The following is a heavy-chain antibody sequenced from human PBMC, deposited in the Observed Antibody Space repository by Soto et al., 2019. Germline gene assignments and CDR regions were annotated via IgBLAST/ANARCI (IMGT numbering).Heavy chain of an antibody. CDR2: IIPIFGTA. CDR1: GGTFSSYA. V-gene: IGHV1-69*05. D-gene: IGHD6-13*01. CDR3: ARVDSSSWYSSVDY. J-gene: IGHJ4*02. Sequence: SVKVSCKASGGTFSSYAISWVRQAPGQGLEWMGGIIPIFGTASYAQKFQGRVTMTRDTSTSTVYMELSSLRSEDTAVYYCARVDSSSWYSSVDYWGQGTLVTVSS.